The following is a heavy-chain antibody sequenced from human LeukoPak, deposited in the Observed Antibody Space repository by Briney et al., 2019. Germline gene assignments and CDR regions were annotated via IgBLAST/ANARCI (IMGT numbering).Heavy chain of an antibody. CDR3: AKDTSRIAVAGIFDY. CDR2: ISGSGGST. J-gene: IGHJ4*02. V-gene: IGHV3-23*01. CDR1: GFTFSSYA. D-gene: IGHD6-19*01. Sequence: GGSLRLSCAASGFTFSSYAMSWVRQAPGKGLEWVSAISGSGGSTYYADSVKGRFTIFRDNSKNTLYLQMNSLRAEDTAVYYCAKDTSRIAVAGIFDYWGQGTLVTVSS.